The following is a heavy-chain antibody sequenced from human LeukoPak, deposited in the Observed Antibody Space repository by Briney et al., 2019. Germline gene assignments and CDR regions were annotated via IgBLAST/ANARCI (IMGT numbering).Heavy chain of an antibody. J-gene: IGHJ5*02. CDR1: GFTFSTYA. CDR3: ARVTMVAAASYNWFVP. V-gene: IGHV3-23*01. D-gene: IGHD2-15*01. Sequence: GGSLRLSCAASGFTFSTYAMSWVRQAPRKGLEWVSVISGTGGSTDYADSVKGRFTISRDNSKNTLYLQMNSLRAEDTAVYYCARVTMVAAASYNWFVPWGQGTLVTVSS. CDR2: ISGTGGST.